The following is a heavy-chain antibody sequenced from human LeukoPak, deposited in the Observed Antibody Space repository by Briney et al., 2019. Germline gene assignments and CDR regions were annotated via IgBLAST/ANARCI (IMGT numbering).Heavy chain of an antibody. D-gene: IGHD6-13*01. CDR3: ARGSQSSPFYSSWYGRGGFDY. V-gene: IGHV4-61*05. CDR1: GGSISSSSYY. J-gene: IGHJ4*02. Sequence: PSETLSLTCSVSGGSISSSSYYWGWIRQPPGKGLEWIGYIYYSGSTNYNPSLKSRVTISVDTSKNQFSLKLSSVTAADTAVYYCARGSQSSPFYSSWYGRGGFDYWGQGTLVTVSS. CDR2: IYYSGST.